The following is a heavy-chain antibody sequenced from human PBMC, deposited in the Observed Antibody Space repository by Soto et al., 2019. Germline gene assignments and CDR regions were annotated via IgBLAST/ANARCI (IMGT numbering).Heavy chain of an antibody. J-gene: IGHJ3*02. Sequence: ASVKVSCKASGYTFTSYGISWVRQAPGQGLEWMGWISAYNGNTNYAQKLQGGVTMTTDTSTSTAYMELRSLGSDDTAVYYCARDATRDTAMVIDAFDIWGQGTMVTVSS. V-gene: IGHV1-18*01. D-gene: IGHD5-18*01. CDR2: ISAYNGNT. CDR1: GYTFTSYG. CDR3: ARDATRDTAMVIDAFDI.